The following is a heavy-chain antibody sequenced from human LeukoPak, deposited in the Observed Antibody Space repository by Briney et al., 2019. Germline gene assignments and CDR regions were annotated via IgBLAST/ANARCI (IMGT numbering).Heavy chain of an antibody. CDR3: ARDHSIVGASYGMDV. CDR2: IIPILGIA. Sequence: GASVKVSCKASGGTFSSYAISWVRQAPGQGLEWMGRIIPILGIANYAQKFQGRVTITADKSTSTAYMELSSLRSEDTAVYYCARDHSIVGASYGMDVWGQGTTVTVSS. V-gene: IGHV1-69*04. D-gene: IGHD1-26*01. CDR1: GGTFSSYA. J-gene: IGHJ6*02.